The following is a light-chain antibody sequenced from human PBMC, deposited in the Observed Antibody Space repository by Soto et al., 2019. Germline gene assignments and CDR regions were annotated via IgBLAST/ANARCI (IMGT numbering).Light chain of an antibody. CDR3: TSYGGNNNPVI. Sequence: QSALTQPPSASGSPGQSVTISCTGTTSDVGDYNFVSWYQQHPGKAPKLMIYEVGKRPSGVPDRFSGSKAGDTASLTVSGLQAEDEADYYCTSYGGNNNPVIFGGGTKLTVL. J-gene: IGLJ2*01. CDR2: EVG. CDR1: TSDVGDYNF. V-gene: IGLV2-8*01.